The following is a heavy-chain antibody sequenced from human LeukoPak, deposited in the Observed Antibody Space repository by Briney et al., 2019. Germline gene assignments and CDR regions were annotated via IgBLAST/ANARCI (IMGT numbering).Heavy chain of an antibody. Sequence: GGSLRLSCAASGFTFSSYGMHWVRQAPGKGLEWVAVIWYDGSNKYYADSVKGRITISRDNSKNTLYLQMNSLRAEDTAVYYCAREGPRGNSQFDYWGQGTLVTVSS. CDR2: IWYDGSNK. J-gene: IGHJ4*02. V-gene: IGHV3-33*01. CDR3: AREGPRGNSQFDY. CDR1: GFTFSSYG. D-gene: IGHD2/OR15-2a*01.